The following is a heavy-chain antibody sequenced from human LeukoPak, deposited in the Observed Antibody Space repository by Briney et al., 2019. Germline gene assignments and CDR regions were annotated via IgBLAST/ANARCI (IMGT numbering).Heavy chain of an antibody. CDR3: ASDYYGSGSYYNSLDY. Sequence: GASVKVSCKASGYTFTGYFIHWVRQAPGQGLEWMGWINPKSGGTNYQQNFQDRVTMTRDTSISTAYMEMSRLRSDDTAVYYCASDYYGSGSYYNSLDYWGQGTLVTVSS. J-gene: IGHJ4*02. CDR1: GYTFTGYF. D-gene: IGHD3-10*01. CDR2: INPKSGGT. V-gene: IGHV1-2*02.